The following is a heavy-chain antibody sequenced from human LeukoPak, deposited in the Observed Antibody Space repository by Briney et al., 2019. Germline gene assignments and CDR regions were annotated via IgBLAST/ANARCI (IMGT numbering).Heavy chain of an antibody. J-gene: IGHJ6*02. CDR3: AREDSSGYDSYYYYGMDV. D-gene: IGHD5-12*01. CDR2: ISYAGSNK. CDR1: GFTFSSHG. Sequence: GGSLRLSCAASGFTFSSHGIHWVRQAPGKGLEWVAVISYAGSNKYYADSVKGRFTISRDNSKNTLYLQMNSLRAEDTAVYYCAREDSSGYDSYYYYGMDVWGQGTTVTVSS. V-gene: IGHV3-30*03.